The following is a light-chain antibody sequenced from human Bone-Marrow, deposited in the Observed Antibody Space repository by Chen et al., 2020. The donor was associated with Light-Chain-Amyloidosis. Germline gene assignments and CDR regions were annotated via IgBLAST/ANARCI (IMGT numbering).Light chain of an antibody. V-gene: IGLV1-51*01. CDR1: GSNIGNNY. Sequence: QSALTQPPPVSAAPGQKVTISCPGSGSNIGNNYVSWYQQLPGTAPKLLIYDNNNRPSGIPDRFSGSKSGTSATLGITGLQTGDEADYYCETWDSSLSAWVFGGGTKLTVL. CDR2: DNN. CDR3: ETWDSSLSAWV. J-gene: IGLJ3*02.